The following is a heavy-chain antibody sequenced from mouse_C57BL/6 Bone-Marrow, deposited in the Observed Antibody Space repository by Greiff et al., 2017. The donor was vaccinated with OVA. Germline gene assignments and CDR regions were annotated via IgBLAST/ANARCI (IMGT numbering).Heavy chain of an antibody. CDR3: ARDARGSLYAMDY. CDR1: GFTFSDFY. V-gene: IGHV7-1*01. Sequence: EVKLMESGGGLVQSGRSLRLSCATSGFTFSDFYMEWVRQAPGKGLEWIAASRNKANDYTTEYSASVKGRFIVSRDTSQSILYLQMNALRAEDTAIYYCARDARGSLYAMDYWGQGTSVTVSS. J-gene: IGHJ4*01. CDR2: SRNKANDYTT.